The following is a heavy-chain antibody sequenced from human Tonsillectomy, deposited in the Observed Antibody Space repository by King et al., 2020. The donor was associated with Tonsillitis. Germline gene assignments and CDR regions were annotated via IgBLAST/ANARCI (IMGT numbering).Heavy chain of an antibody. V-gene: IGHV3-74*01. CDR2: INSDGSST. D-gene: IGHD4-17*01. J-gene: IGHJ3*02. CDR3: ATLTVTKAGDVFDI. CDR1: GFSFSSYW. Sequence: EVQLVESGGGLVQPGGSLRVSCAASGFSFSSYWMHWVRQAPGKGLVWVSRINSDGSSTTYADSVKGRFTISRDNAKKTVYLQMNSLRAEDTAVYYCATLTVTKAGDVFDIWGQGTMVTVSS.